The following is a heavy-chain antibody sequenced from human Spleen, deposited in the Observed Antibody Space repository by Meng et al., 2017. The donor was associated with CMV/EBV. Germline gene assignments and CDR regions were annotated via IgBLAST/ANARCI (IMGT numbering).Heavy chain of an antibody. V-gene: IGHV1-8*01. CDR3: AKDRAYSYGPSGY. D-gene: IGHD5-18*01. J-gene: IGHJ4*02. CDR2: MNPNSGNT. CDR1: GYTFTSYD. Sequence: ASVKVSCKASGYTFTSYDINWVRQATGQGLEWMGWMNPNSGNTGYAQKFQGRVTMTRNTSISTAYMELSSLRSEDTAVYYCAKDRAYSYGPSGYWGQGTLVTVSS.